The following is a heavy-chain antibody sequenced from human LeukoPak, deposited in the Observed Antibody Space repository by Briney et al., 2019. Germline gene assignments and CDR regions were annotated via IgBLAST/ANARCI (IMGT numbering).Heavy chain of an antibody. J-gene: IGHJ5*02. CDR3: ATSIAARPNWFDP. V-gene: IGHV4-30-2*01. CDR1: GGSISSGGYY. Sequence: SQTLSLTCTVSGGSISSGGYYWSWIRQPPGKGLEWIGYIYHSGSTYYNPSLKSRVTISVDRSKNQFSPKLSSVAAADAAVYYCATSIAARPNWFDPWGQGTLVTVSS. CDR2: IYHSGST. D-gene: IGHD6-6*01.